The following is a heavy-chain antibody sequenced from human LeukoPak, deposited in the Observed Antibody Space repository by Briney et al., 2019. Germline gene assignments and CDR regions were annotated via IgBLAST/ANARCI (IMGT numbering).Heavy chain of an antibody. D-gene: IGHD4-23*01. Sequence: GGSLRLSCAASGFIFSSYSMNWVRQAPGKGLEWVSYISSSGSTIYYADSVKGRFTISRDNAKNSLYLQMNSLRAEDTAVYYCARRLVGTPDYFDYWGQGTLVTVSS. V-gene: IGHV3-48*01. J-gene: IGHJ4*02. CDR3: ARRLVGTPDYFDY. CDR1: GFIFSSYS. CDR2: ISSSGSTI.